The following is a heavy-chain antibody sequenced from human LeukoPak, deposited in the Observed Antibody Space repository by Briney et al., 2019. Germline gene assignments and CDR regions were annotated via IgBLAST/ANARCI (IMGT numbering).Heavy chain of an antibody. CDR3: ARRGRIAAAHDY. Sequence: PSETLSLTCTVSGGSISSSSYYWGWIRQPPGKGLEWIGSIYYSGSTYYNPSLKSRVTISVDTSKNQFSLKLSSVTAADTAVYYCARRGRIAAAHDYWGQGTLVTVSS. CDR2: IYYSGST. D-gene: IGHD6-13*01. V-gene: IGHV4-39*07. CDR1: GGSISSSSYY. J-gene: IGHJ4*02.